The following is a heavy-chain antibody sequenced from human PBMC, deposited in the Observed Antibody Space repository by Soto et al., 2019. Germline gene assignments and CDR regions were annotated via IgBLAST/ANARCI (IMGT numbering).Heavy chain of an antibody. D-gene: IGHD3-22*01. CDR1: GFTFSSYW. J-gene: IGHJ4*02. CDR2: IKQDGSEK. CDR3: ARARADYYDSSGYPHGY. Sequence: EVQLVESGGGLVQPGGSLRLSCAASGFTFSSYWMSWVRQVPGKGLEWVANIKQDGSEKYYVDSVKGRFTISRDNAKNSLYLQMNSLRAEDTAVYYCARARADYYDSSGYPHGYWGQGTLVTVSS. V-gene: IGHV3-7*01.